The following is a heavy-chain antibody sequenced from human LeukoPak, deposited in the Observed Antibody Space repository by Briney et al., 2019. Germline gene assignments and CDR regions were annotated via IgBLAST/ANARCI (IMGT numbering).Heavy chain of an antibody. Sequence: GESLKISCKGSGYRFTNYWIGWVRQMPGKGLEWMGVIYPGDSDTRHIPSFQGQVTISVDKYINTVYLYWSSLKASDSAMYYCVRQDSGMTYGGYNIWGQGTMVTVSS. D-gene: IGHD1-1*01. CDR3: VRQDSGMTYGGYNI. J-gene: IGHJ3*02. CDR1: GYRFTNYW. CDR2: IYPGDSDT. V-gene: IGHV5-51*01.